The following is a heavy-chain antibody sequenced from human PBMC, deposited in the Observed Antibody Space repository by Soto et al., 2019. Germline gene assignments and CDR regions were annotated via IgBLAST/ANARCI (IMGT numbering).Heavy chain of an antibody. CDR3: ARNEICSRTSCDMERLDY. V-gene: IGHV1-69*01. J-gene: IGHJ4*02. Sequence: QVQLVQSGAEVKKPGSSVKVSCKASGGTFSSYAISWVRQAPGQGLEWMGGIIPIFGTANYAQKFQGRVTITADESTSTAYMELSSLRSEDTAVYYCARNEICSRTSCDMERLDYWGQGTLVTVSS. CDR2: IIPIFGTA. CDR1: GGTFSSYA. D-gene: IGHD2-2*02.